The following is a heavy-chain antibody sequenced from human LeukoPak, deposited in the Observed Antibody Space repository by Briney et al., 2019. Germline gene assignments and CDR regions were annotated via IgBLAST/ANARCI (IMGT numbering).Heavy chain of an antibody. Sequence: ASVKVSCKASGYTFTGYYMHWVRQAPGQGLEWMGRINPNSGGTNYAQKFQGRVTMTRDTSISTAYMELSSLRSDDTAVYYCARDGDFWSGYYCDYWGQGTQVTVSS. V-gene: IGHV1-2*06. D-gene: IGHD3-3*01. CDR3: ARDGDFWSGYYCDY. CDR1: GYTFTGYY. CDR2: INPNSGGT. J-gene: IGHJ4*02.